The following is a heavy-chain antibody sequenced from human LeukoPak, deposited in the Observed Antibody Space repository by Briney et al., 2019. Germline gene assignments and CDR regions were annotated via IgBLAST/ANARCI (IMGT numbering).Heavy chain of an antibody. Sequence: SETLSLTCAVYGGSFSGYYWSWIRQPPGKGLEWIGEINHSGSTNYNPSLKSRVTISVDTSKNQFSLKLSSVTAADTAVYYCARQGGYCSGGSCYSDQLDYWGQGTLVTVSS. J-gene: IGHJ4*02. CDR2: INHSGST. V-gene: IGHV4-34*01. D-gene: IGHD2-15*01. CDR1: GGSFSGYY. CDR3: ARQGGYCSGGSCYSDQLDY.